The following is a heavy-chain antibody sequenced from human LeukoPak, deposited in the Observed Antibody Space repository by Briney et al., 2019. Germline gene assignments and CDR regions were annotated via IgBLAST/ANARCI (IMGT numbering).Heavy chain of an antibody. Sequence: KRGESLKISCKGSGYSFTNYWIGWVRQMPGKGLEWMGIIYPGDSDTRYSPSFQGQVTISADKSISTAYLQWVTLKASDTAMYYCARVDGSGSYPFDYWGQGTLVTVSS. CDR3: ARVDGSGSYPFDY. CDR2: IYPGDSDT. J-gene: IGHJ4*02. CDR1: GYSFTNYW. V-gene: IGHV5-51*01. D-gene: IGHD3-10*01.